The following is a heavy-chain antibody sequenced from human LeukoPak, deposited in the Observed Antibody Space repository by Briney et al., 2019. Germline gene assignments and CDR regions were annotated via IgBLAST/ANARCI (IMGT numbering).Heavy chain of an antibody. CDR2: IIPIFGTA. CDR3: ARGSGGNNDFDY. V-gene: IGHV1-69*05. CDR1: GGTFSSYA. Sequence: ASVKVSCKASGGTFSSYAISWVRQAPGQGLEWMGRIIPIFGTANYAQKFQGRVTMTRNTSISTAYMELSSLRSEDTAVYYCARGSGGNNDFDYWGQGTLVTVSS. J-gene: IGHJ4*02. D-gene: IGHD3-16*01.